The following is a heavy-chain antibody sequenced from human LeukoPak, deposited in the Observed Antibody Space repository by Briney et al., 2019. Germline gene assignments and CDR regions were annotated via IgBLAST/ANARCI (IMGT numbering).Heavy chain of an antibody. J-gene: IGHJ3*02. CDR1: GFTFSDYY. V-gene: IGHV3-11*06. Sequence: PGGSLRLSCAAPGFTFSDYYMSWIRQAPGKGLEWVSYISSSSSYTNYADSVKGRFTVSRDNARNSLYLQMNSLGAEDTAVYYCARGHSGSYQRNDAFDIWGQGTLVTVSS. D-gene: IGHD1-26*01. CDR3: ARGHSGSYQRNDAFDI. CDR2: ISSSSSYT.